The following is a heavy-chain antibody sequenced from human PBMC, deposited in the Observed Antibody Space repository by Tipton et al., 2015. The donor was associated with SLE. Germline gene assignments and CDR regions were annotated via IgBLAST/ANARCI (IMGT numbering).Heavy chain of an antibody. CDR3: ATATSGNYYYDY. Sequence: SLRLSCAASGFSFSNYAMHWVRQAPGAGLEWVAVISHDGGNKYYADSVKGRFTISRDNSKNTLYLQMDSLRTEDTAMYYCATATSGNYYYDYWGQGTLVTVSS. J-gene: IGHJ4*02. V-gene: IGHV3-30-3*02. CDR2: ISHDGGNK. D-gene: IGHD1-26*01. CDR1: GFSFSNYA.